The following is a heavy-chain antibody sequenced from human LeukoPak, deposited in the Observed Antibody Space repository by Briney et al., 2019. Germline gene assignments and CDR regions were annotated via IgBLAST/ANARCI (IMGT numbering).Heavy chain of an antibody. CDR1: GYTFTSYG. D-gene: IGHD2-2*01. CDR3: ASSEGYCSSTSCPPVY. J-gene: IGHJ4*02. Sequence: EAPVKVSCKASGYTFTSYGISWVRQAPGQGLEWMGWISAYNGNTNYAQKLQGRVTMTTDTSTSTAYMELRSLRSDDTAVYYCASSEGYCSSTSCPPVYWGQGTLVTVSS. CDR2: ISAYNGNT. V-gene: IGHV1-18*01.